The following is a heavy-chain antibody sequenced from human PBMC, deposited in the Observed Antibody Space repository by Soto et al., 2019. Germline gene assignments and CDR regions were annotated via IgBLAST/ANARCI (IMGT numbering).Heavy chain of an antibody. CDR1: GASVSSGDYY. J-gene: IGHJ5*02. D-gene: IGHD7-27*01. V-gene: IGHV4-30-4*01. Sequence: QVQLQVSGPGLVEPSQTLSLTCTVSGASVSSGDYYWTWIRQPPGKDLEWIGYLYSSGNTNYNPSLRSRVTMSKDTCKNQVSLHLGSVTAADTAVYYCARRVTGGGERFDPWGQGTLVTVSS. CDR2: LYSSGNT. CDR3: ARRVTGGGERFDP.